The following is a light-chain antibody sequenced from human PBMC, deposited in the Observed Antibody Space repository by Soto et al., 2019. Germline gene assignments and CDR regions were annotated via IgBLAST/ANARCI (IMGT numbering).Light chain of an antibody. J-gene: IGKJ4*01. CDR1: QSLTNSF. CDR2: GAS. Sequence: EILLTQSPGTLSLSPGDRATLSCRASQSLTNSFLAWYHQKPGQTPRLLIYGASFRATDIPDRFGGSGSGTDFTLTISRLEPEDFAVYFCQQYGRLPLSFGGGTKVEIK. V-gene: IGKV3-20*01. CDR3: QQYGRLPLS.